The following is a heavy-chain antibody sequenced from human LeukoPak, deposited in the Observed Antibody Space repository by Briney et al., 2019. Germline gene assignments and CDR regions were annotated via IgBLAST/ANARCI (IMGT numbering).Heavy chain of an antibody. D-gene: IGHD2-15*01. Sequence: GGSLRLSCAASGFTFSNAWMSWVRQAPGKGLEWVSAISGSGGSTYYADSVKGRFTISRDNSKNTLYLQMNSLRAEDTAVYYCAKDGDCSGGSCYYSYAFDIWGQGTMVTVSS. CDR2: ISGSGGST. V-gene: IGHV3-23*01. CDR1: GFTFSNAW. CDR3: AKDGDCSGGSCYYSYAFDI. J-gene: IGHJ3*02.